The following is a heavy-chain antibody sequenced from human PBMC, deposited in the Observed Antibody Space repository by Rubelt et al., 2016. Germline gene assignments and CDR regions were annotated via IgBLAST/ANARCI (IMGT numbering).Heavy chain of an antibody. Sequence: QVQLVQSGAEAKKPGASVRISCKASGYTFITQYVYWFRHAPGQGLEWMGTIFPSGGSTRYKEKVEGRVRMTTDIAAATAHMELNSLESAVTGGDYCARGAEDYYAVDGWGQGAPVSVS. CDR3: ARGAEDYYAVDG. CDR1: GYTFITQY. CDR2: IFPSGGST. V-gene: IGHV1-46*01. D-gene: IGHD3-16*01. J-gene: IGHJ6*02.